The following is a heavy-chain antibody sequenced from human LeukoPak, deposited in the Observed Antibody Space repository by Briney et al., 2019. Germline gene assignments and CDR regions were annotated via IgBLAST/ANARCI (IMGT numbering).Heavy chain of an antibody. CDR3: ARDGRFGELSLFDP. D-gene: IGHD3-10*01. CDR1: GGSISSYY. Sequence: PSETPSLTCTVSGGSISSYYWSWIRQPAGKGLEWIGRIYTSGSTNYNPSLKSRVTMSVDTSKNQFSLKLSSVTAADTAVYYCARDGRFGELSLFDPWGQGTLVTVSS. CDR2: IYTSGST. V-gene: IGHV4-4*07. J-gene: IGHJ5*02.